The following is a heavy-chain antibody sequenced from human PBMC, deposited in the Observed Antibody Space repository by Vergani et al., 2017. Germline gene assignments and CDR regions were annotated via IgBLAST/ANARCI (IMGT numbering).Heavy chain of an antibody. D-gene: IGHD2-15*01. CDR2: IHTGGST. V-gene: IGHV4-61*02. Sequence: QVKLQESGPGLLKPSQTLPLTCTVSGESIGSGSHYWSWIRQPAGKGPEWIGHIHTGGSTDLNPSFKSRVSISVDTSKSQFSLKLNSVTVADTAVYYCARSRPYCTSGSCPAIWGQGTLVTVSS. CDR1: GESIGSGSHY. J-gene: IGHJ4*02. CDR3: ARSRPYCTSGSCPAI.